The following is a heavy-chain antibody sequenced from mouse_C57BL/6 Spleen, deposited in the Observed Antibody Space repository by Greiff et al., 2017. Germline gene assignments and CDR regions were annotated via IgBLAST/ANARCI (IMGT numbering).Heavy chain of an antibody. Sequence: EVMLVESGGGLVKPGGSLKLSCAASGFTFSDYGMHWVRQAPEKGLEWVAYISSGSSTIYYADTVKGRFTISRDNATNTLFLQMTSLRSDDTAMDYCARRLNYFGYWGQGTTLTVAS. J-gene: IGHJ2*01. D-gene: IGHD1-2*01. V-gene: IGHV5-17*01. CDR3: ARRLNYFGY. CDR1: GFTFSDYG. CDR2: ISSGSSTI.